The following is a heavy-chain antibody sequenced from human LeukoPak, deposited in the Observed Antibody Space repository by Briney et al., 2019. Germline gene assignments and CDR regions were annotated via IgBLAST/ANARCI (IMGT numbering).Heavy chain of an antibody. CDR2: IYYSGTT. Sequence: SETLSLTCTVSSYTMSSYYLTRIRQPPGKGLEWIGSIYYSGTTNYNPSLKSRVTISVDTSQNRFSLKLSSVTTADTALYYCARRRVGCANWGQGTLVTVSS. CDR3: ARRRVGCAN. J-gene: IGHJ4*02. CDR1: SYTMSSYY. V-gene: IGHV4-59*01.